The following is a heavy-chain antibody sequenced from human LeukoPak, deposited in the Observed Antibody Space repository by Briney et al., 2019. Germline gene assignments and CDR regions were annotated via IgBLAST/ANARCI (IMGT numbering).Heavy chain of an antibody. CDR3: ARDSSDPFEWELLFDY. D-gene: IGHD1-26*01. J-gene: IGHJ4*02. CDR2: ISAYNGNT. CDR1: GYTFTSYG. Sequence: ASVKVSCKASGYTFTSYGISWVRQAPGQGLEWMGWISAYNGNTNYAQKVQGRVTMTTDTSASTAYMELSSLRSEDTAVYYCARDSSDPFEWELLFDYWGQGTLVTVSS. V-gene: IGHV1-18*01.